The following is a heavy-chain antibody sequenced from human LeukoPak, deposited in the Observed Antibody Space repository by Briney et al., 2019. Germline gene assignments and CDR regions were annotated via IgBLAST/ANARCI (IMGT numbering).Heavy chain of an antibody. V-gene: IGHV3-33*01. J-gene: IGHJ6*02. D-gene: IGHD4-17*01. CDR2: TWYDGSKK. CDR3: ARYRVDHGDYHYYGMDV. CDR1: GFTFSSYG. Sequence: GGSLRLSCQASGFTFSSYGMHWVRQAPGKGLGWVAVTWYDGSKKDYADSVKGRFTISRDNSKNTLYLEMNSLRAEDTAVYYCARYRVDHGDYHYYGMDVWGQGTTVTVSS.